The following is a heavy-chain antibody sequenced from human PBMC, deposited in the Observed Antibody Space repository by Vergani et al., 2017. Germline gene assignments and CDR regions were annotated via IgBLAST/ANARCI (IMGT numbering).Heavy chain of an antibody. D-gene: IGHD3-16*01. Sequence: QVQLVESGGGVVQRGGSLRRSCATFGFTLDDDDMHGFRQGQGKGLEFVGFIKFDGSDQYDADSVKGRFTLSRDFSKNTLYLQMNSLRTDDTATYYCAKHFRGWGIDYWGQGTQVIVSS. CDR1: GFTLDDDD. CDR3: AKHFRGWGIDY. CDR2: IKFDGSDQ. V-gene: IGHV3-30*02. J-gene: IGHJ4*02.